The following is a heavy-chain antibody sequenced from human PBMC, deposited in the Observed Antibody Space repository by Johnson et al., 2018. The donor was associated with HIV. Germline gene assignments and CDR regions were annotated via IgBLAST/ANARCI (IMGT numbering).Heavy chain of an antibody. J-gene: IGHJ3*02. CDR3: TRVSFGEGAFDI. CDR1: GFTFDEYA. D-gene: IGHD3-10*01. CDR2: IYSGGTT. Sequence: VESGGGLVQPGRSLRLSCVASGFTFDEYAIHWVRQAPGKGLEWVSVIYSGGTTFYADSVKGRFTISRDNAKNSLYLQMNSLKTEDTAVYYCTRVSFGEGAFDIWGHGTMVTVSS. V-gene: IGHV3-9*01.